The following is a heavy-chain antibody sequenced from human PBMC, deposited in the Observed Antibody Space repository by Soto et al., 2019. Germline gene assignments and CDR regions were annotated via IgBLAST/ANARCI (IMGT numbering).Heavy chain of an antibody. CDR2: ISSSNSTI. J-gene: IGHJ6*03. V-gene: IGHV3-48*01. CDR3: ARAHYYDFLSPNYGTAPEYYDYLDV. D-gene: IGHD3-3*01. Sequence: PGGSLRLSCAASGFTLSSYSMSWVRQAPGKGLEWVSYISSSNSTIYYADSVKGRFTISRDNAKNSVYLQMNSLGVEDTAVYYCARAHYYDFLSPNYGTAPEYYDYLDVWGKGTTVTVSS. CDR1: GFTLSSYS.